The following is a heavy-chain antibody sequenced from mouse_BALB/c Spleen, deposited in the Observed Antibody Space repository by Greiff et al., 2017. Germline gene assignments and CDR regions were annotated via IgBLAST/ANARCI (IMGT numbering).Heavy chain of an antibody. Sequence: EVKLVESGGDLVKPGGSPKLSCAASGFTFSSYGMSWVRQTPDKRLEWVATISSGGSYTYYPDSVKGRFTISRDNAKNTLYLQMSSLKSEDTAMYYCARHGNHEAMDYWGQGTSVTVSS. CDR3: ARHGNHEAMDY. D-gene: IGHD2-1*01. CDR1: GFTFSSYG. CDR2: ISSGGSYT. V-gene: IGHV5-6*01. J-gene: IGHJ4*01.